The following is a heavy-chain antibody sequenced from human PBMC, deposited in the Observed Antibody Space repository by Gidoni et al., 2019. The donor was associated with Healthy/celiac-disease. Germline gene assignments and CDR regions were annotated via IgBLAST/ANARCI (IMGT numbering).Heavy chain of an antibody. V-gene: IGHV4-61*02. CDR1: GFSISIGIYY. CDR2: IYTSGST. D-gene: IGHD2-15*01. Sequence: QVQLHESGPGLVHPSQTLSLTCTVSGFSISIGIYYWSWIRQPAGKGLEWIGRIYTSGSTNYNTDIKSRVNISVDKYKNQFALKLSSVTAEEKAVYYCARVALGYCSGGSCDAFDDWGQGTLVTVSS. CDR3: ARVALGYCSGGSCDAFDD. J-gene: IGHJ4*02.